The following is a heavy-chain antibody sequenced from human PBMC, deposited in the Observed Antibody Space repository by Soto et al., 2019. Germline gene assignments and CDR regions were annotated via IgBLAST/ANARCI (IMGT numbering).Heavy chain of an antibody. CDR1: GASVSSNSGA. J-gene: IGHJ6*02. CDR3: ARMFEAPAGSTDYYYGMDV. V-gene: IGHV6-1*01. D-gene: IGHD6-13*01. CDR2: TYYRSKWYN. Sequence: SQPVSRTCAISGASVSSNSGACNWSRQSPSRGLEWLGRTYYRSKWYNDYAVSVKSRITINPDTSKNQFSLQLNSVTPEDTAVYYCARMFEAPAGSTDYYYGMDVWGQGTTVTVSS.